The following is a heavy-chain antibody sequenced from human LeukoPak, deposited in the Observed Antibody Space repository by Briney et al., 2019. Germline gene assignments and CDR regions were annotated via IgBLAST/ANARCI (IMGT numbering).Heavy chain of an antibody. CDR3: ARGGDLIVATRTYYFDY. Sequence: SETLSLTCTVSGYSISSGYYWGWIRQPPGKGLEWIGSIYHSGSTYYNPSLKSRVTISVDTSKNQFSLKLSSVTAADTAVYYCARGGDLIVATRTYYFDYWGQGTLVTVSS. J-gene: IGHJ4*02. D-gene: IGHD5-12*01. CDR1: GYSISSGYY. CDR2: IYHSGST. V-gene: IGHV4-38-2*02.